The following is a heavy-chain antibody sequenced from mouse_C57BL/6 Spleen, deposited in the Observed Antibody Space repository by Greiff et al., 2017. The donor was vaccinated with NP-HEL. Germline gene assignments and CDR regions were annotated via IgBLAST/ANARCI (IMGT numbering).Heavy chain of an antibody. CDR2: IDPEDGET. J-gene: IGHJ4*01. CDR3: APTVVATDYAMDY. Sequence: EVQLKESGAELVKPGASVKLSCTASGFNIKDYYMHWVKQRTEQGLEWIGRIDPEDGETKYAPKFQGKATITADTSSNTAYLQLSSLTSEDTAVYYCAPTVVATDYAMDYWGQGTSVTVSS. V-gene: IGHV14-2*01. D-gene: IGHD1-1*01. CDR1: GFNIKDYY.